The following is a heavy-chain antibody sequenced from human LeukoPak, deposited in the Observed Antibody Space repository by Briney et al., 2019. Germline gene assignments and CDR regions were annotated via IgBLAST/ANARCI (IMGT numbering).Heavy chain of an antibody. J-gene: IGHJ4*02. CDR1: GFTFSSYS. CDR3: ARDKAVVGLFDY. V-gene: IGHV3-48*01. CDR2: ISSSSSTI. D-gene: IGHD2-2*01. Sequence: GGSLRLSCAASGFTFSSYSMNWVRQAPGKGLEWVSYISSSSSTIYYADSVKDRYTISRDNAKNSLYLQMNSLRAEGTAVYYCARDKAVVGLFDYWGQGTLVTVSS.